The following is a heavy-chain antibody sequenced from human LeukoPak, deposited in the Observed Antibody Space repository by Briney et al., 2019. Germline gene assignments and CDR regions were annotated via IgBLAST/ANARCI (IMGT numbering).Heavy chain of an antibody. J-gene: IGHJ6*02. Sequence: ASVTVSCKASGYTFTSYGISWVRQAPGQGLEWMGWISAYNGNTNYAQKLQGRVTMTTDTSTSTAYMELRSLRSDDTAVYYCARGDSSSWYSYYYYYYGMDVWGQGTTVTVSS. CDR3: ARGDSSSWYSYYYYYYGMDV. CDR1: GYTFTSYG. D-gene: IGHD6-13*01. V-gene: IGHV1-18*01. CDR2: ISAYNGNT.